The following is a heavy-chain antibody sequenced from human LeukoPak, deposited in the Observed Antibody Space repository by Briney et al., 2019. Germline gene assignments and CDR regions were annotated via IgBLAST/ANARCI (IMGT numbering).Heavy chain of an antibody. V-gene: IGHV3-30*04. CDR2: ISNDGSNK. CDR1: GFTFSSYA. D-gene: IGHD3-10*01. Sequence: PGGSLRLSCGASGFTFSSYAMHWVRQAPGKGLEWVAMISNDGSNKYKADSVKGRFTISRDNSKNTLYLQMNSLRAKDTAVYYCARDPYYYGSGSHRRYYYYYMDVWGKGTTVTVSS. J-gene: IGHJ6*03. CDR3: ARDPYYYGSGSHRRYYYYYMDV.